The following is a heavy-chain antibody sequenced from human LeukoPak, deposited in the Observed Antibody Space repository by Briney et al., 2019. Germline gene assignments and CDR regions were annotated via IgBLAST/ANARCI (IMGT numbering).Heavy chain of an antibody. D-gene: IGHD1-26*01. CDR1: GFIFTSYA. J-gene: IGHJ4*02. V-gene: IGHV3-33*06. CDR3: VKDRHGTFSFDY. CDR2: IWSDGSNK. Sequence: GGSLRLSCAASGFIFTSYAMHWARQAPGKGLEWVAAIWSDGSNKYYTDSVKGRFTISRDNSKNTLYLQMSSLRAEDTAVYYCVKDRHGTFSFDYWGQGALVTVSS.